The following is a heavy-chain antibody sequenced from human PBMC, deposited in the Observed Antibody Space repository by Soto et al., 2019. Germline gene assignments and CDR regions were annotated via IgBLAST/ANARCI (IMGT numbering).Heavy chain of an antibody. CDR2: VSPPFRTS. CDR1: GVSFNNNG. J-gene: IGHJ6*02. V-gene: IGHV1-69*01. CDR3: ARVLYYGSGSYSPYGMDV. Sequence: QVQLVQSGAEVKKPGSSVKVSCKTSGVSFNNNGIGWARQAPGHGLEWMGGVSPPFRTSNYARKFQGRISITADASTGTVNRELSSLTSEDTAQYYCARVLYYGSGSYSPYGMDVWGQGTTVTVSS. D-gene: IGHD3-10*01.